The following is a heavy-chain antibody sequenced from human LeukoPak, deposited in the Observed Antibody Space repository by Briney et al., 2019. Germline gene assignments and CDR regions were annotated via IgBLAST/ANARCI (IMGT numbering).Heavy chain of an antibody. V-gene: IGHV3-15*01. Sequence: PGGSVRLSCAASGFPFSNAWVSWVRQAPGKGREWVGRIKSKTDGGPTDYAAPVKGRFTISRDDSKNTLYLQMNSLKTEDTAVYYCTHVTTHYYPHLDVWGKGTTVTVSS. CDR3: THVTTHYYPHLDV. CDR1: GFPFSNAW. J-gene: IGHJ6*03. CDR2: IKSKTDGGPT. D-gene: IGHD4-11*01.